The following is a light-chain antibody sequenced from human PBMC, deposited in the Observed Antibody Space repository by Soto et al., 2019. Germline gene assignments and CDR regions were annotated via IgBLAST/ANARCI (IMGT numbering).Light chain of an antibody. V-gene: IGKV1-5*03. CDR2: KAS. Sequence: DIQITQSPSTLSASVGDRVTITCLSSQSVSSWLAWFQQKPGKAPKLLIYKASSLQSGVSSRFSGGGSGTEFTLTISSLQPDDFATYYCQQYKTYWTFGPGTNVDIK. CDR3: QQYKTYWT. CDR1: QSVSSW. J-gene: IGKJ1*01.